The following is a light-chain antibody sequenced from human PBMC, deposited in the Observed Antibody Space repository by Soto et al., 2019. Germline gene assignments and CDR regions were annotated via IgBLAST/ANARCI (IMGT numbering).Light chain of an antibody. J-gene: IGKJ1*01. CDR1: QSLSTW. Sequence: DIQLTQSPSTLSASVGDRVTIACRASQSLSTWLAWYQQKPGKAPKLLIYDASSLESGVPSRFSGSGSGTEFPLTISGLQPDDFATDYCQEYNTYSWAFGPGTKVEVK. V-gene: IGKV1-5*01. CDR3: QEYNTYSWA. CDR2: DAS.